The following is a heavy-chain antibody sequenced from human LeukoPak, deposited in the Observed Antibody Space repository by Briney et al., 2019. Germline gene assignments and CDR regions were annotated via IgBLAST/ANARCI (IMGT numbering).Heavy chain of an antibody. CDR3: ASRAHFWSGPGG. Sequence: PGGSLRLSCAASGFTFTTYWMSWVRQAPGKGLEWVANIKQDGSEKYYMDSVKGRFTISRDNAKNSLFLQMNGLRAEDTAVYYCASRAHFWSGPGGWGQGTLVTVSP. D-gene: IGHD3-3*02. V-gene: IGHV3-7*01. J-gene: IGHJ4*02. CDR2: IKQDGSEK. CDR1: GFTFTTYW.